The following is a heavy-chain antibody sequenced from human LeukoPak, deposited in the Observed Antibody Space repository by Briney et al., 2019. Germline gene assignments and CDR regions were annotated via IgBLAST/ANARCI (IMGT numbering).Heavy chain of an antibody. CDR1: GYTFTGYY. D-gene: IGHD3-22*01. CDR3: ATVPTPRHNPDFHYYDSSGPNWYFDL. Sequence: ASVKVSCKASGYTFTGYYMHWVRQAPGKGLEWMGGFDPEDGETIYAQKFQGRVTMTEDTSTDTAYMELSSLRSEDTAVYYCATVPTPRHNPDFHYYDSSGPNWYFDLWGRGTLVTVSS. J-gene: IGHJ2*01. V-gene: IGHV1-24*01. CDR2: FDPEDGET.